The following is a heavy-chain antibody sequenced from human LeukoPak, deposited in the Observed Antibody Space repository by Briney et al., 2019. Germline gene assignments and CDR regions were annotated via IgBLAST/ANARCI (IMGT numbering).Heavy chain of an antibody. CDR2: ISGSNGNT. CDR1: SYTFTRYG. D-gene: IGHD1-26*01. J-gene: IGHJ4*02. V-gene: IGHV1-18*01. Sequence: ASVKVSCKASSYTFTRYGISWVRQAPGQGLEWMGWISGSNGNTNYAQKFQGRVSMTADSSTSTAYMELRSLRSDDTAVYYCARSGRGTYYYFDLWGQGTLVTVSS. CDR3: ARSGRGTYYYFDL.